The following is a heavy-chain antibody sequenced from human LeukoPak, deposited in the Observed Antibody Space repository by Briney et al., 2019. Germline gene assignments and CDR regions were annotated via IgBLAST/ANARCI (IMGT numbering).Heavy chain of an antibody. J-gene: IGHJ4*02. Sequence: HPAGSLSLSSVASSLTSSYYVMHWCPPAQGRGQEWVAVISVDGNNKYYGDSVKGRFTISRDNSKNPLYLQINSLRPGDTTVYYCAKDQSQWGQGTLVIVSS. CDR1: SLTSSYYV. CDR2: ISVDGNNK. CDR3: AKDQSQ. V-gene: IGHV3-30*18.